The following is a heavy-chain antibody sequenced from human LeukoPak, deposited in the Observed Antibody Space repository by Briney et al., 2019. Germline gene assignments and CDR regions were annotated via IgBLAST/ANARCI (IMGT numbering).Heavy chain of an antibody. Sequence: SETLPLTCTVSGGSISSYYWSWIRQPPGKGLEWIGYIYYSGSTNYNPSLKSRVTISVDTSKNQFSLKLSSVTAADTAVYYCARVYVSSSSWSFDYWGQGTLVTVSS. J-gene: IGHJ4*02. V-gene: IGHV4-59*01. CDR3: ARVYVSSSSWSFDY. D-gene: IGHD6-13*01. CDR1: GGSISSYY. CDR2: IYYSGST.